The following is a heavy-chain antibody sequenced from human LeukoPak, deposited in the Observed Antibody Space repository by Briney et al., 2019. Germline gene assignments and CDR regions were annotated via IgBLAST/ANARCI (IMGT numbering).Heavy chain of an antibody. Sequence: ASVKVSCKASGYTFTSYGISWVRQAPGQGLEWMGGIIPIFGTANYAQKFQGRVTITADESTSTAYMELSSLRSEDTAVYYCARGLYYSDYVPLDIWGQGTMVTVSS. CDR2: IIPIFGTA. D-gene: IGHD5-12*01. J-gene: IGHJ3*02. CDR1: GYTFTSYG. V-gene: IGHV1-69*13. CDR3: ARGLYYSDYVPLDI.